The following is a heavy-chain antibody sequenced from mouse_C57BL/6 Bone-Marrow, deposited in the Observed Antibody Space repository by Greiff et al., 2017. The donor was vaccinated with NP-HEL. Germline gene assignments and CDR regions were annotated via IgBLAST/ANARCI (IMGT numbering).Heavy chain of an antibody. Sequence: VQLQESGPGLVQPSQSLSITCTVSGISLTSYGVHWVRQSPGKGLEWLGVIWSGGSTDSNAAFISRLSISKDNSKSQVFFKMNSLQADDTAIYYCARGDYDLDWFADWGQGTLVTVSA. CDR1: GISLTSYG. CDR3: ARGDYDLDWFAD. J-gene: IGHJ3*01. CDR2: IWSGGST. V-gene: IGHV2-2*01. D-gene: IGHD2-4*01.